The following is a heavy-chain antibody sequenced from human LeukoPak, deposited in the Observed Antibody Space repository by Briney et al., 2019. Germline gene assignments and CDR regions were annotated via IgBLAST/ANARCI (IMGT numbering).Heavy chain of an antibody. J-gene: IGHJ4*02. CDR2: INPNSGGT. V-gene: IGHV1-2*02. Sequence: ASVTVSCKASGYTFTGYYMHWVRQAPGQGLEWMGWINPNSGGTNYAQKFQGRVTTTRDTSISTAYMELSRLRSDDTAVYYCARASRRYGSGKTFDYWGQGTLVTVSS. CDR1: GYTFTGYY. CDR3: ARASRRYGSGKTFDY. D-gene: IGHD3-10*01.